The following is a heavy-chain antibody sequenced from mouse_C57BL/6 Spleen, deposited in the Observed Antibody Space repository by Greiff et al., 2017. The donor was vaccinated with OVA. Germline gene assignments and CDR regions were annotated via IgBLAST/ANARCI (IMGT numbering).Heavy chain of an antibody. V-gene: IGHV14-4*01. CDR2: IDPENGDT. CDR1: GFNIKDDY. CDR3: TPFYDYDGFAY. Sequence: VQLQQSGAELVRPGASVKLSCTASGFNIKDDYMHWVKQRPEQGLEWIGWIDPENGDTEYASKFQGKATITADTSSNTAYLQLSSLTSEDTAVYYCTPFYDYDGFAYWGQGTLVTVSA. D-gene: IGHD2-4*01. J-gene: IGHJ3*01.